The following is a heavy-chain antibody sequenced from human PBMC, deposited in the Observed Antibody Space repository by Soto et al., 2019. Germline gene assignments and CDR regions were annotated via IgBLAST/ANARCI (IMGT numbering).Heavy chain of an antibody. V-gene: IGHV3-73*01. CDR2: IRSKANSYAT. D-gene: IGHD4-4*01. CDR1: GFTFSGSA. Sequence: GSLRLSCAASGFTFSGSAMHWVRQASGKGLEWAGRIRSKANSYATAYAASVKGRFTISRDDSKNTAYLQMNSLKTEDTAVYYCTTTVTTSTVYWGQGTLVTVSS. J-gene: IGHJ4*02. CDR3: TTTVTTSTVY.